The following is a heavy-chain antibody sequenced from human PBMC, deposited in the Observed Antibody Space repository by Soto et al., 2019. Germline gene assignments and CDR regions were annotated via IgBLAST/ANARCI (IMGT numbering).Heavy chain of an antibody. V-gene: IGHV2-5*02. CDR1: GFSLSNSGVG. CDR2: IYWDDDE. J-gene: IGHJ6*02. CDR3: THKGGRGAGMDV. D-gene: IGHD2-15*01. Sequence: QITVKESGPTLVKPTQTLTLTCTFSGFSLSNSGVGVAWIRQPPGKALEWLALIYWDDDERYRPSLRSRLTITKDPSQNQVVLTMTTVDPVDTATYFCTHKGGRGAGMDVWGQGTTVTVSS.